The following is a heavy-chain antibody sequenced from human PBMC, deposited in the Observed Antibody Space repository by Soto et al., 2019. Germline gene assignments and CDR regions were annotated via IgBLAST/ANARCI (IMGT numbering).Heavy chain of an antibody. CDR3: ARGQLPFYFDY. V-gene: IGHV4-59*12. CDR2: IYYSGST. J-gene: IGHJ4*02. CDR1: GGSISGYY. Sequence: SETLSLTCTVSGGSISGYYWSWIRQPPGKGLEWIGYIYYSGSTYYNPSLKSRVTISVDRSKNQFSLKLSSVTAADTAVYYCARGQLPFYFDYWGQGTLVTVSS. D-gene: IGHD2-2*01.